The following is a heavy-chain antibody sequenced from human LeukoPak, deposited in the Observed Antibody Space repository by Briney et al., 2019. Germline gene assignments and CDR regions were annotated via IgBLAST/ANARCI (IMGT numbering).Heavy chain of an antibody. CDR1: GFTFSSYG. CDR2: IRYDGSNK. Sequence: GGSLRLSCAASGFTFSSYGMHWVRQAPGKGLEWVAFIRYDGSNKYYADSVKGRFTISRDNSKNTLYLQMNSLRAEDTAVYYCAKGFGSWYLADAFDIWGQGTMVTVSS. V-gene: IGHV3-30*02. D-gene: IGHD6-13*01. CDR3: AKGFGSWYLADAFDI. J-gene: IGHJ3*02.